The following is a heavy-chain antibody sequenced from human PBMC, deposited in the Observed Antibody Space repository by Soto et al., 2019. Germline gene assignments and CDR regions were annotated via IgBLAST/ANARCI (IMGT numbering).Heavy chain of an antibody. Sequence: EVQLVESGGGLVQPGGSLRLSCAASGFTFSNYWMHWVRQAPGKGLVWVSRINTDGSSIRYADSVKGRFTLSRDNAKNTLYLQMNSLGADDTAVYYCARDYEDYYDAWGQGTLVTVSS. J-gene: IGHJ5*02. CDR2: INTDGSSI. D-gene: IGHD3-22*01. CDR1: GFTFSNYW. CDR3: ARDYEDYYDA. V-gene: IGHV3-74*01.